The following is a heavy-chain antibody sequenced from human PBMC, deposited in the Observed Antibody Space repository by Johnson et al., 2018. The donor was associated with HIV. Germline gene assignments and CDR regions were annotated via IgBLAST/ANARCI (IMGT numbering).Heavy chain of an antibody. D-gene: IGHD7-27*01. CDR1: GFSFSDYF. Sequence: QVQLVESGGGLVKPGGSLRLSCAASGFSFSDYFMTLIRQAPGKGLEWVSYIGPSGGTLFHADSVKGRFTISRDNAKNSLYLQMNSLRAEDTAVYYCAKSTRGNWGSCFDIWGQGTMVTVSS. CDR2: IGPSGGTL. V-gene: IGHV3-11*04. CDR3: AKSTRGNWGSCFDI. J-gene: IGHJ3*02.